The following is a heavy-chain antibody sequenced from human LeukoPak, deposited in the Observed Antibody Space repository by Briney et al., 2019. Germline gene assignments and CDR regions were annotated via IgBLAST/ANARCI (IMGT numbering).Heavy chain of an antibody. CDR1: GYTFTGYY. D-gene: IGHD1-26*01. J-gene: IGHJ4*02. CDR2: INPNSGGT. V-gene: IGHV1-2*02. CDR3: ARAIFVGYSGFDY. Sequence: ASVKVSCKASGYTFTGYYMHWLRHAPGQGLEWMGWINPNSGGTNYAQKFQGRVTLARDTSISTAYMELNRLTSDDTAVFYCARAIFVGYSGFDYWGQGTLITVSS.